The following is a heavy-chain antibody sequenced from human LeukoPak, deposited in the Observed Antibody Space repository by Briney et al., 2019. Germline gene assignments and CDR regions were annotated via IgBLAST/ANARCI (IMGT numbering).Heavy chain of an antibody. CDR1: GFTFITYW. J-gene: IGHJ4*02. D-gene: IGHD3-10*01. Sequence: GGPLRLSCAASGFTFITYWMSWVRQAPGKGLEWVANIKQDGSEKYYVDSVKGRFTISRDNAKNSLYLQMNSLRAEDMALYYCAKSGSYSSPYYFDYWGQGTLVTVSS. CDR3: AKSGSYSSPYYFDY. V-gene: IGHV3-7*03. CDR2: IKQDGSEK.